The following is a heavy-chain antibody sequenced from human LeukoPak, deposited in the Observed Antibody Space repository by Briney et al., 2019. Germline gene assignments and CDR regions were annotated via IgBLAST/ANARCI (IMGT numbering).Heavy chain of an antibody. V-gene: IGHV3-23*01. CDR2: ISGGGDST. CDR3: ATFQIVVVPAAEDFDY. D-gene: IGHD2-2*01. CDR1: GFTFSSYA. J-gene: IGHJ4*02. Sequence: GGSLRLSCAASGFTFSSYAMSWVRQAPGMGLEWVSGISGGGDSTYYADSVKGRFTISRDNPKNTLYLQMDSLRAEDTAVYYCATFQIVVVPAAEDFDYWGQGTLVTVSS.